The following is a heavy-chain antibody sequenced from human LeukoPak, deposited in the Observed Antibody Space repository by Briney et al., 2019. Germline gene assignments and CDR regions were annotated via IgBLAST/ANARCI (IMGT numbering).Heavy chain of an antibody. V-gene: IGHV5-10-1*01. J-gene: IGHJ4*02. CDR2: IDPSDSYT. CDR1: GYSSTSYG. CDR3: ARRGYGDYTNGFDY. D-gene: IGHD4-17*01. Sequence: SPKISCMGSGYSSTSYGISSVSQKPGKDRQWRGGIDPSDSYTNYSPSLQGHVTISADKSISTAYLQWSSLKASDTAMYYCARRGYGDYTNGFDYWGQGTLVTVSS.